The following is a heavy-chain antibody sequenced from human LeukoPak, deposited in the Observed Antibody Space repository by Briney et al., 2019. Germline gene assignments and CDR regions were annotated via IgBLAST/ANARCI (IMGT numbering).Heavy chain of an antibody. CDR3: ARVDYSNYPHFDY. CDR2: IFYSGST. D-gene: IGHD4-11*01. J-gene: IGHJ4*02. CDR1: GGSISTSNYY. Sequence: SETLSLTCTVSGGSISTSNYYWGWIRQPPGKGLEWIGNIFYSGSTYYSPSLRSRVTISVDTSKNQFSLKLSSVTAADTAVYYCARVDYSNYPHFDYWGQGTLVTVSS. V-gene: IGHV4-39*07.